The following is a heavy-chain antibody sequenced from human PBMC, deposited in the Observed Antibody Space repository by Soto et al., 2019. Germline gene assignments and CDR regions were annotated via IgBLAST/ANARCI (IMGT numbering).Heavy chain of an antibody. CDR1: GYSFSNYW. J-gene: IGHJ6*02. D-gene: IGHD6-6*01. CDR2: IYPGDSDT. CDR3: ARPSYSTSRYYGLDV. Sequence: GESLKISCKGSGYSFSNYWIGWVRQMPGKGLEWMGIIYPGDSDTGYSPSFQGQVTISADKSTSTAYLQWSSLKASDTAMYYCARPSYSTSRYYGLDVWGQGTTVTVSS. V-gene: IGHV5-51*01.